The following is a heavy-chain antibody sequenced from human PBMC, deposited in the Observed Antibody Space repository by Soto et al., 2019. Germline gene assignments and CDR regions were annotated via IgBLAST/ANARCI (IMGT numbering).Heavy chain of an antibody. D-gene: IGHD5-12*01. CDR2: VSGSGGSP. CDR1: GFNFGSYA. CDR3: VKRQEIGSGVAFDS. Sequence: EEQLLESGGGLVQPGGSLRLSCAASGFNFGSYAMGWVRQAPGKGLEWVSGVSGSGGSPYYADYVKGRLTISKDKYTNTQYLDVNDLRPEDTAVSVCVKRQEIGSGVAFDSRGQGTMVAVS. J-gene: IGHJ4*02. V-gene: IGHV3-23*01.